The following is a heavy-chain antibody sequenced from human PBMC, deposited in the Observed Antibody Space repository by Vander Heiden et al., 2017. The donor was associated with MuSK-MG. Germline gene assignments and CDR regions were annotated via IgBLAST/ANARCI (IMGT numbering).Heavy chain of an antibody. Sequence: EVQLVESGGGLVKPGGSLRLSCAASGFAFSSYSMNWVRQGPGKGLEWVPSISSSSSYIYYADSVKGRFTISRDNAKNSLYLQMKSLRAEDTAVYDLSRGTWRSDAFDIWGQGTMVTVSS. CDR2: ISSSSSYI. J-gene: IGHJ3*02. V-gene: IGHV3-21*01. CDR3: SRGTWRSDAFDI. CDR1: GFAFSSYS.